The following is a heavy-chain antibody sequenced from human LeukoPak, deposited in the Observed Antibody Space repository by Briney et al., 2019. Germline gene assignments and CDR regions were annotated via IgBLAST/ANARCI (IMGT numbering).Heavy chain of an antibody. Sequence: GASVKVSCKASGYTFTSYGISWVRQAPGQGLEWMGWISAYNGNTNYAQKLQGRVTMTTDTSTRKVYMELRSLRPDDTAVYYCARDGIAVAGTFDYWGQGTLVTVSS. V-gene: IGHV1-18*01. CDR2: ISAYNGNT. J-gene: IGHJ4*02. CDR1: GYTFTSYG. CDR3: ARDGIAVAGTFDY. D-gene: IGHD6-19*01.